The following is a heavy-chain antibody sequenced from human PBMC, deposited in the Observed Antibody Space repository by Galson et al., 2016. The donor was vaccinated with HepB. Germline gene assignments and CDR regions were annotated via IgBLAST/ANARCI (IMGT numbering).Heavy chain of an antibody. D-gene: IGHD3-16*01. CDR2: ISMSGGSK. J-gene: IGHJ6*04. CDR1: GFTFGSYG. V-gene: IGHV3-23*01. Sequence: SLRLSCAASGFTFGSYGMTWVRQAPGKGLEDVSSISMSGGSKDYAESVKGLFTIYRDNSRSTLFLQMNSMRAEDTGGYYGVRGSTAPDVWGTGTKVTVSS. CDR3: VRGSTAPDV.